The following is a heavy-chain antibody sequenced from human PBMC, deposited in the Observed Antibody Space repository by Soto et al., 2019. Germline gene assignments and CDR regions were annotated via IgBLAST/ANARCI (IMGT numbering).Heavy chain of an antibody. CDR3: ARDRDDGTWFDP. CDR1: GGSVSSGSYY. V-gene: IGHV4-61*01. J-gene: IGHJ5*02. D-gene: IGHD1-1*01. Sequence: QVQLQESGPGLVKPSETLSLTCTVSGGSVSSGSYYWSWIRQPPGKGPEWIGFIDYSGSTNYNPSLKSRITISVDMSKNQFSLKLSSVTAADTAVYYCARDRDDGTWFDPWGQGTLVTVSS. CDR2: IDYSGST.